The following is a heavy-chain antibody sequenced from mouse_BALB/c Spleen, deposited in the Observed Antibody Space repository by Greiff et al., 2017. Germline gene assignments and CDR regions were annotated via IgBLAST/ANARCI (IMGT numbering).Heavy chain of an antibody. J-gene: IGHJ2*01. CDR2: INPSNGRT. CDR1: GYTFTSYW. V-gene: IGHV1S81*02. CDR3: ARYGYYGNSTWFYFDY. D-gene: IGHD2-1*01. Sequence: QVQLQQPGAELVKPGASVKLSCKASGYTFTSYWMHWVKQRPGQGLEWIGEINPSNGRTNYNEKFKSKATLTVDKSSSTAYMQLSSLTSEDSAVYYCARYGYYGNSTWFYFDYWGQGTTLTVSS.